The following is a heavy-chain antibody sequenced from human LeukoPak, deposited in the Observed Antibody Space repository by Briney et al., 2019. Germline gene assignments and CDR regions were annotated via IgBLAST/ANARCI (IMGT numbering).Heavy chain of an antibody. CDR1: GYTFTGYY. CDR2: INPNSGGT. Sequence: ASVKVSCKASGYTFTGYYMHWVRQAPGQGLEWMGRINPNSGGTNYAQKFQGRVTMTRDTSISTAYMELSRLRSDDTAVYYCARDDYYYYYGMDVWGQGTTVTVS. CDR3: ARDDYYYYYGMDV. V-gene: IGHV1-2*06. J-gene: IGHJ6*02.